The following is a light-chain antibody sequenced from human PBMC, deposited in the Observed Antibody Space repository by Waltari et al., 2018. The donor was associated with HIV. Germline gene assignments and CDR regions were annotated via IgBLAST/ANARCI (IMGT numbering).Light chain of an antibody. Sequence: QSALTQPASVSGSPGQSITMSCTGTSSDVGRFNLVSWYQQHPGKAPKVMIFEVNKRPSGVSHRFSGSKSGNTASLTISGLQAEDEADYYCCSYAGSSSLVFGGGTKLTVL. CDR1: SSDVGRFNL. J-gene: IGLJ3*02. CDR3: CSYAGSSSLV. V-gene: IGLV2-23*02. CDR2: EVN.